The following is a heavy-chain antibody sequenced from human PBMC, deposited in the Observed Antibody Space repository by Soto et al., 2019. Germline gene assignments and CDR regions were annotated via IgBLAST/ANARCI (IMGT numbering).Heavy chain of an antibody. CDR3: VGEAYIGYGHAIDY. CDR1: GVPISTYY. CDR2: NYHSGTT. J-gene: IGHJ4*02. V-gene: IGHV4-59*01. Sequence: PSETLSLTCAVSGVPISTYYWSWIRQPPGKGLEWIGYNYHSGTTNYNPSLKSRVTISVDTSKNQFSLRLTSVTAADTAIYYCVGEAYIGYGHAIDYWGQGTLVTVSS. D-gene: IGHD5-12*01.